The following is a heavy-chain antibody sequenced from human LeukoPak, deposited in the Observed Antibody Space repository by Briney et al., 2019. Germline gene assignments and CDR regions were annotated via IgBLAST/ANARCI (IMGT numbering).Heavy chain of an antibody. V-gene: IGHV3-23*01. Sequence: GGSLRLSCAASGFTFSRYAMTWVRQAPGKGQEWVSSLSDDSRRIYYADSVKGRFTISRDNSRNTLYLQLNSLSAEDTAVYYCAKEIDSSWQDWGQGTLVTVSS. CDR3: AKEIDSSWQD. CDR2: LSDDSRRI. CDR1: GFTFSRYA. D-gene: IGHD6-13*01. J-gene: IGHJ4*02.